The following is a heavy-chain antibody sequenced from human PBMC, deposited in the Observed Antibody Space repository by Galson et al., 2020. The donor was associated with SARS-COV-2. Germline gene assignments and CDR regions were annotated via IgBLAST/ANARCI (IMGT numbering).Heavy chain of an antibody. CDR2: ISYDGSNK. D-gene: IGHD3-9*01. CDR1: GFTFSNYG. Sequence: GESLKISCAASGFTFSNYGMHWVRQAPGKGLEWVAVISYDGSNKYYVDSVKGRFTISRDNSKKTLYLQMNSLRAEDTAVYYCAKDLGDILTGLHDAFDVWGQGTMVTVSS. V-gene: IGHV3-30*18. CDR3: AKDLGDILTGLHDAFDV. J-gene: IGHJ3*01.